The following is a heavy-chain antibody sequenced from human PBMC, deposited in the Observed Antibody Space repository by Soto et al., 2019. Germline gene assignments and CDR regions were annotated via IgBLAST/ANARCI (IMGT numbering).Heavy chain of an antibody. J-gene: IGHJ4*02. CDR2: ISGSGGST. Sequence: GSLRLSCAASGFTFSSYAMSWVRQAPGKGLEWVSAISGSGGSTYYADSVKGRFTISRDNSKNTLYLQMNSLRAEDTAVYYCAKLDTAMVTFDYWGQGTLVTVSS. D-gene: IGHD5-18*01. CDR3: AKLDTAMVTFDY. CDR1: GFTFSSYA. V-gene: IGHV3-23*01.